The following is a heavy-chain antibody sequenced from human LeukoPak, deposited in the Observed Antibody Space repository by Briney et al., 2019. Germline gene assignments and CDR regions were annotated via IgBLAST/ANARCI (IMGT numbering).Heavy chain of an antibody. J-gene: IGHJ6*02. V-gene: IGHV3-74*01. D-gene: IGHD3-10*01. Sequence: GGSLRLSCAASGFTFSTHWMYWVRQAPGRELVWVSRISGDGSMTSYADSVKGRFTISRDNAKDTLSLQMTSLRVEDTAVYSCASLLTPYHGSGGGGMDVWGQGTTVTVSS. CDR1: GFTFSTHW. CDR2: ISGDGSMT. CDR3: ASLLTPYHGSGGGGMDV.